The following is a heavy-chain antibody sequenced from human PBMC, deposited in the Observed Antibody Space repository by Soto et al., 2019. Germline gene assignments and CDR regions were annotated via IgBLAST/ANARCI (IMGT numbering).Heavy chain of an antibody. D-gene: IGHD6-19*01. J-gene: IGHJ4*02. V-gene: IGHV4-59*08. CDR2: IDYTGRT. Sequence: QVQLQQSGPGLVKPSETLSLTCTVSGPSFTDYYWTWFRQPPGKGLEWVGYIDYTGRTAYSPSLKVRGTMSIDTANSQFSLRLTSVTAADTAVYYCARRSGSGWYTAAYWGQGALVSVYS. CDR1: GPSFTDYY. CDR3: ARRSGSGWYTAAY.